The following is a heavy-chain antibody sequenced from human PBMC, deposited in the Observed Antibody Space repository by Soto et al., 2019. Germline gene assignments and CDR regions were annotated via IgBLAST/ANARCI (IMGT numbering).Heavy chain of an antibody. J-gene: IGHJ4*02. CDR2: IGVGGGDR. CDR3: ARVRFGELV. D-gene: IGHD3-10*01. Sequence: EVQLLESGGGLLQPGGSLSLSCAASGFTFSSYAMSWVRQAPGKGLEWVSIIGVGGGDRYYPESVKGRFTISRDNSRDTLYLEMNSLRDEDTAVYYCARVRFGELVWGQGTLVTVSS. CDR1: GFTFSSYA. V-gene: IGHV3-23*01.